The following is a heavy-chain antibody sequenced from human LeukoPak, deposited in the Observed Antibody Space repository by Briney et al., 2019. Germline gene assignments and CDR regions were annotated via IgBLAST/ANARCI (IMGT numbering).Heavy chain of an antibody. J-gene: IGHJ4*02. Sequence: ASVKVSCKASGYTFTSYGISWVRQAPGQGLEWMGWINPNSGGTNYAQKFQGRVTMTRDTSISTAYMELSRLRSDDTAVYYCARDLWSSSWRDIDYWGQGTLVTVSS. CDR1: GYTFTSYG. CDR2: INPNSGGT. CDR3: ARDLWSSSWRDIDY. V-gene: IGHV1-2*02. D-gene: IGHD6-13*01.